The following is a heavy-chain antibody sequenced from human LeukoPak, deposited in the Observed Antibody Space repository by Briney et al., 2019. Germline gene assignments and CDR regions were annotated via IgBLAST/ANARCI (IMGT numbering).Heavy chain of an antibody. Sequence: SETLSLTCAVYGGSFSGYYWSWIRQPPGKGLEWIGEINHSGSTNYNPSLKSRVTISVDTSKNQFSLKLSSVTAADTAVYYCARGREWFDPWGQGTLVTVSS. CDR2: INHSGST. CDR1: GGSFSGYY. D-gene: IGHD1-26*01. J-gene: IGHJ5*02. V-gene: IGHV4-34*01. CDR3: ARGREWFDP.